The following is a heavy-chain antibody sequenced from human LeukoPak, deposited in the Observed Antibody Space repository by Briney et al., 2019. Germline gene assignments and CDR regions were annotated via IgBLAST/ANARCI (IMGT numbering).Heavy chain of an antibody. Sequence: GASVKVSCKASGGTFSSYAISWVRQAPGQGLEWMGGIIPIFGTANYAQKFQGRVTITTDESSSTAYMELSSLRSEDTAVYYCARGIVVAFDAFDIWGQGTMVTVSS. D-gene: IGHD3-22*01. J-gene: IGHJ3*02. CDR1: GGTFSSYA. CDR2: IIPIFGTA. CDR3: ARGIVVAFDAFDI. V-gene: IGHV1-69*05.